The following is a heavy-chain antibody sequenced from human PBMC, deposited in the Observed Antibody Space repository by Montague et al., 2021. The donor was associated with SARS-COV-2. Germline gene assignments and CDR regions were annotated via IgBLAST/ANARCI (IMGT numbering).Heavy chain of an antibody. CDR3: ARRAVSLGIHGLDV. CDR2: IYTSGST. Sequence: TLSLTCTVSGGSISSGSYYWSWIRQPAGKGLEWSGRIYTSGSTNYNPSIKSRVTISVDTTKNQFTLKLSSVTAADTAVYYCARRAVSLGIHGLDVWGQGTTVTVSS. CDR1: GGSISSGSYY. J-gene: IGHJ6*02. V-gene: IGHV4-61*02. D-gene: IGHD7-27*01.